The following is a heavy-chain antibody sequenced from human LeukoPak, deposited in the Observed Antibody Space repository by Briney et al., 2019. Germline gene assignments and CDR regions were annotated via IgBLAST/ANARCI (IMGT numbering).Heavy chain of an antibody. D-gene: IGHD3-22*01. Sequence: GGSLRLSCAASGFTFSSYAMHWVRQAPGKGLEWVAVISYDGSNKYYADSVKGRFTISRDNSKNTLYLQMNSLRAEDTAVYYCARALDDSSGYYPDFDYWGQGTLVTVSS. V-gene: IGHV3-30-3*01. CDR2: ISYDGSNK. CDR3: ARALDDSSGYYPDFDY. CDR1: GFTFSSYA. J-gene: IGHJ4*02.